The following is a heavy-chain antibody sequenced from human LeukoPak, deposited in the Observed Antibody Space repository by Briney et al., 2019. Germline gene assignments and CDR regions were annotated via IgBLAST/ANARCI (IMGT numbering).Heavy chain of an antibody. V-gene: IGHV4-34*01. D-gene: IGHD2-15*01. Sequence: SETLSLTCAVYGGSFSGYYWSWIRRPPGKGLEWIGEINHSGSTNYNPSLKSRVTISVDKSKNQFSLKLSSVTAADTAVYYCASDCSGGSCYSGRGFDYWGQGTLVTVSS. J-gene: IGHJ4*02. CDR1: GGSFSGYY. CDR3: ASDCSGGSCYSGRGFDY. CDR2: INHSGST.